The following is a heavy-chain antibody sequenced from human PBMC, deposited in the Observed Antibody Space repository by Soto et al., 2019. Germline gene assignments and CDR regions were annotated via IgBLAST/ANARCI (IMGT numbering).Heavy chain of an antibody. CDR2: IYYSGST. CDR3: ARDTTTTVVTSLNDFYGMDV. D-gene: IGHD4-17*01. V-gene: IGHV4-59*01. CDR1: GGSISSYY. Sequence: PWETLSLTCTVSGGSISSYYWSWIRQPPGKGLEWIGYIYYSGSTNYNPSLKSRVTISVDTSKNQFSLKLSSVTAADTAVYYCARDTTTTVVTSLNDFYGMDVWGQGTTVTVSS. J-gene: IGHJ6*02.